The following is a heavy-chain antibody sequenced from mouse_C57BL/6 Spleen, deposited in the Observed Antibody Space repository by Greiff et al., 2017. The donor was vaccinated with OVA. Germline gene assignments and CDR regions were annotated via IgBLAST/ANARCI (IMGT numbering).Heavy chain of an antibody. V-gene: IGHV5-17*01. CDR1: GFTFSDYG. J-gene: IGHJ2*01. Sequence: EVQLVESGGGLVKPGGSLKLSCAASGFTFSDYGMHWVRQAPEKGLEWVAYISSGSSTIYYADTVKGRFTISRDNAKNTLFLQMTSLRSEDTAMYYCARGGYYGNYMDYWGQGTTLTVSS. CDR3: ARGGYYGNYMDY. CDR2: ISSGSSTI. D-gene: IGHD2-1*01.